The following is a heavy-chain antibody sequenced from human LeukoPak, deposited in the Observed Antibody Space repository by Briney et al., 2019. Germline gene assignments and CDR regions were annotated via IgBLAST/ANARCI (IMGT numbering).Heavy chain of an antibody. D-gene: IGHD3-16*01. V-gene: IGHV1-69*13. CDR1: GGTFSSYA. CDR3: ASQGGQSLTFDY. Sequence: GASVKVSCKASGGTFSSYAISWVRQAPGQGLEWMGGIIPIFGTANYAQKFQGRVTITADESTSTAYMELSSLRSEDTAVYYCASQGGQSLTFDYWGQGTLVTASS. CDR2: IIPIFGTA. J-gene: IGHJ4*02.